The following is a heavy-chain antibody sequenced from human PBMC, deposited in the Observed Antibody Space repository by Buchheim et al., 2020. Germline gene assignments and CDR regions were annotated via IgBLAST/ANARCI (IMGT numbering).Heavy chain of an antibody. CDR2: IYHSGTT. CDR1: GDSISTNLW. V-gene: IGHV4-4*01. D-gene: IGHD3-10*01. CDR3: ARESVWRGSERRFDY. Sequence: QVQLQESGPGLVTPSGTLSLACGFSGDSISTNLWWSWVGQPPGKGLEWIGEIYHSGTTVYNPSLKSRVTISEDKSKNQFSPKVESVTAADTAYYCCARESVWRGSERRFDYWGQG. J-gene: IGHJ4*02.